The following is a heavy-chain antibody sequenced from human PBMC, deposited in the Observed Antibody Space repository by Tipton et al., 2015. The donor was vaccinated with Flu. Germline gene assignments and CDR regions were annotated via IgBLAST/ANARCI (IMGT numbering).Heavy chain of an antibody. V-gene: IGHV3-48*03. CDR2: ISTSGSMI. CDR1: GFAFSGYE. Sequence: SLRLSCAASGFAFSGYEMNWVRQAPGKGLEWVSYISTSGSMIYYTDSVKGRFTISRDNAKNPLFLQMDSLRTEDTAIYFCAGGENGVTPDFDYWGQGTLVTVSS. D-gene: IGHD4-17*01. J-gene: IGHJ4*02. CDR3: AGGENGVTPDFDY.